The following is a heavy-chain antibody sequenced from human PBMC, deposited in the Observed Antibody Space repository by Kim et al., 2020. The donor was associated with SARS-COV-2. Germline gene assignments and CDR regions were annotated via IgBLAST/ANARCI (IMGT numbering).Heavy chain of an antibody. D-gene: IGHD6-19*01. V-gene: IGHV6-1*01. Sequence: VSLKSRITINPDTSKNQFSLQLNSVTPEDTAVYYCARDRRIAVAGTSLDYWGQGTLVTVSS. CDR3: ARDRRIAVAGTSLDY. J-gene: IGHJ4*02.